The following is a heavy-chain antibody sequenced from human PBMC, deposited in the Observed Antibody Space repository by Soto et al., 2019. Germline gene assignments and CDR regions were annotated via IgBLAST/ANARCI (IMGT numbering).Heavy chain of an antibody. Sequence: QVQLVQSGAEVKKPRSSVKVSCKASGGTFSSYVISWVRQAPGQGLEWMGGIIPIFGTANYAQKFQGRVTITADESTSTAYMELSSLRSEDTAVYYCAREGDGGSGNFDYWGQGTLVTVSS. CDR3: AREGDGGSGNFDY. D-gene: IGHD3-10*01. V-gene: IGHV1-69*12. CDR2: IIPIFGTA. J-gene: IGHJ4*02. CDR1: GGTFSSYV.